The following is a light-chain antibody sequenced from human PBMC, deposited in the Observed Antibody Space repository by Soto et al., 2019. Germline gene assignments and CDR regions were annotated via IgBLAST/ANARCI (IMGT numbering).Light chain of an antibody. V-gene: IGLV2-8*01. Sequence: QSLLTQPPSASGSPGQSVTISCTGSINDIGGHNYVSWYQQHPGRAPKLMIYDVTKRPSGVPDRFTGSRSGNTASLTVSGLQADDEADYYSRSYAGTSNLVFGGGTKVTV. CDR2: DVT. CDR1: INDIGGHNY. J-gene: IGLJ2*01. CDR3: RSYAGTSNLV.